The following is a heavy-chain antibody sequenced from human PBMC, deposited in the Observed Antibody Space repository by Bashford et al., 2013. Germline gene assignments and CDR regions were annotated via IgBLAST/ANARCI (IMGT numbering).Heavy chain of an antibody. V-gene: IGHV1-69*06. J-gene: IGHJ3*02. D-gene: IGHD3-22*01. CDR2: IIPIFGTA. CDR3: ARERGPRRYDSSGRDAFDI. Sequence: SVKVSCKASGGTFSSYAISWVRQAPGQGLEWMGRIIPIFGTANYAQKFQGRVTITADKSTSTAYMELSSLRSEDTAVYYCARERGPRRYDSSGRDAFDIWGQGTMVTVSS. CDR1: GGTFSSYA.